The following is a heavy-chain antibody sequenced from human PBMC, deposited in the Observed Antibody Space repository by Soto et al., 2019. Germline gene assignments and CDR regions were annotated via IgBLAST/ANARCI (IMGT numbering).Heavy chain of an antibody. CDR2: IKEDGSEK. CDR3: ARDEGGIGYYTGPYYYGMDV. D-gene: IGHD3-3*01. CDR1: GFTFTRYW. Sequence: GGSLRLSCAASGFTFTRYWMNWVRHAPGKGLEWLANIKEDGSEKFYVDSVKGRFSISRDNAQNSVYLQVNSLRAEDTAVYYCARDEGGIGYYTGPYYYGMDVWGQGTTVTVSS. V-gene: IGHV3-7*03. J-gene: IGHJ6*02.